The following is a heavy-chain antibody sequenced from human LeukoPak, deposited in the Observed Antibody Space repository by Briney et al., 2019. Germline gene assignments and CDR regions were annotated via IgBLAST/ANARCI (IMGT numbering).Heavy chain of an antibody. D-gene: IGHD2-15*01. Sequence: ASVKVSCKASGYTFTGYYMHWVRQAPGQGLEWMGWISSYNGNTTYAQKLQGRVTMTTETSTSTAYMELRSLRSDDTAVYYCARVTLSEIVVFDIWGQGTMVTVSS. J-gene: IGHJ3*02. CDR1: GYTFTGYY. CDR2: ISSYNGNT. CDR3: ARVTLSEIVVFDI. V-gene: IGHV1-18*04.